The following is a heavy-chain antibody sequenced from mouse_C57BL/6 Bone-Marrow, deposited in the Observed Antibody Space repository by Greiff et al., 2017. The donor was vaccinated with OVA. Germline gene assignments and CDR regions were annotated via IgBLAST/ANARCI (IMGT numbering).Heavy chain of an antibody. CDR2: INPYNGGT. D-gene: IGHD1-1*01. J-gene: IGHJ2*01. Sequence: VQLKESGPVLVKPGASVKMSCKASGYTFTDYYMNWVKQSHGKSLEWIGVINPYNGGTSYNQKFKGKATLTVDKSSSTAYMELNSLTSEDTAVYYCTFSVVATDFDYWGQGTTLTVSS. V-gene: IGHV1-19*01. CDR3: TFSVVATDFDY. CDR1: GYTFTDYY.